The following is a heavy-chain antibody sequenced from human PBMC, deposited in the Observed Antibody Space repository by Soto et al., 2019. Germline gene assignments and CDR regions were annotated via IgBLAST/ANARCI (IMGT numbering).Heavy chain of an antibody. CDR3: ARDKGSSSGFDY. CDR2: IWYDGSNK. J-gene: IGHJ4*02. CDR1: GFTFSSYG. D-gene: IGHD6-13*01. V-gene: IGHV3-33*01. Sequence: QVQLVESGGGVVQPGRSLRLSCAASGFTFSSYGMHWVRQAPGKGLEWVAVIWYDGSNKYYADSVKGRFTISRDNSKNTLYLQMNSLRAEDTAVHYCARDKGSSSGFDYWGQGTLVTVSS.